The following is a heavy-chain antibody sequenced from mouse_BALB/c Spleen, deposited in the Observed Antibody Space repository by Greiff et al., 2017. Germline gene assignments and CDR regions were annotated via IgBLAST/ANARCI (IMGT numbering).Heavy chain of an antibody. Sequence: QVQLKQSGPELVKPGASVKMSCKASGYTFTDYVISWVKQRTGQGLEWIGEIYPGSGSTYYNEKFKGKATLTADKSSNTAYMQLSSLTSEDSAVYFCARLRDYLDYWGQGTTLTVSS. CDR1: GYTFTDYV. CDR3: ARLRDYLDY. CDR2: IYPGSGST. V-gene: IGHV1-77*01. J-gene: IGHJ2*01.